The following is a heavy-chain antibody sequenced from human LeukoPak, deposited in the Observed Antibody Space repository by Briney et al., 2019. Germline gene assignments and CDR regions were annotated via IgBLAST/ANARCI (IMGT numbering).Heavy chain of an antibody. CDR1: GYSISSGYY. CDR2: IYHSGST. J-gene: IGHJ4*02. CDR3: ATSYYGSGSYYSLYFDY. Sequence: SETLSLTCAVSGYSISSGYYWGWIRQPPGNGLEWIGRIYHSGSTYYNPSLKSRVTISVDTSKNQFSLKLSSVTAADTAVYYCATSYYGSGSYYSLYFDYWGQGTQVTVSS. V-gene: IGHV4-38-2*01. D-gene: IGHD3-10*01.